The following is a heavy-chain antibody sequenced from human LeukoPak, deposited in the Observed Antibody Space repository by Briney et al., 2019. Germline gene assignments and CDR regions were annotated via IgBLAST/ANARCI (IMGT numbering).Heavy chain of an antibody. CDR1: GYTFTSHD. CDR2: IIPIFGTA. Sequence: GASVKVSCKASGYTFTSHDINWVRQATGQGLEWMGGIIPIFGTANYAQKFQGRVTITADESTSTAYMELSSLRSEDTAVYYCAIGVVPAAMSDYWGQGTLVTVSS. J-gene: IGHJ4*02. CDR3: AIGVVPAAMSDY. D-gene: IGHD2-2*01. V-gene: IGHV1-69*13.